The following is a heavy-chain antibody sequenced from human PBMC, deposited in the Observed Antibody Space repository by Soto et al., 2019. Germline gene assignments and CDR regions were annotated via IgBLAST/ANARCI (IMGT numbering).Heavy chain of an antibody. CDR2: ISGSGGST. CDR3: AKVEGYCSGGSCYWGVGYFDY. J-gene: IGHJ4*02. Sequence: SSGAGGVNSCSYAMSRVSQATGKGLEWVSAISGSGGSTYYADSVKGRFTISRDNSKNTLYLQMNSLRAEDTAVYYCAKVEGYCSGGSCYWGVGYFDYWGQGTLVTVSS. D-gene: IGHD2-15*01. V-gene: IGHV3-23*01. CDR1: GVNSCSYA.